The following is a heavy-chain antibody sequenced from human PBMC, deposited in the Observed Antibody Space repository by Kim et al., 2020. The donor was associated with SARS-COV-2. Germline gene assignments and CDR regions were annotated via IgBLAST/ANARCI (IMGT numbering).Heavy chain of an antibody. D-gene: IGHD6-19*01. CDR3: AKSYNIGWQRVIDF. V-gene: IGHV3-33*03. Sequence: GAGKGRFTMSRDKSKKTLYLQMNSLRAEDTAVYYCAKSYNIGWQRVIDFWGQGTLVTVSS. J-gene: IGHJ4*02.